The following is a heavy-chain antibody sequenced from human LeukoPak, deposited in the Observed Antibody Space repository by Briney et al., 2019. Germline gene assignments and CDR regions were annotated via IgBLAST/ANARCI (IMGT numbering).Heavy chain of an antibody. CDR1: GGTFSSYA. CDR2: IIPILGIA. V-gene: IGHV1-69*04. D-gene: IGHD6-13*01. Sequence: GASVKVSCKASGGTFSSYAISWVRQAPGQGLEWMGRIIPILGIANYAQKFQGRVTITADKSTSTAYMELSSLRSEDTAVYYCATIAAAGSYYFDYWGQGTLVTVSS. CDR3: ATIAAAGSYYFDY. J-gene: IGHJ4*02.